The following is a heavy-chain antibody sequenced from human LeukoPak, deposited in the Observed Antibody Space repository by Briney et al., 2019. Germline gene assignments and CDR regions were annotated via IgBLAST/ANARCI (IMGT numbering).Heavy chain of an antibody. CDR2: IFYSGST. CDR1: GVSFSSSDW. V-gene: IGHV4-4*02. J-gene: IGHJ4*02. CDR3: AREEYYSDNSGYYPDF. D-gene: IGHD3-22*01. Sequence: PSETLSLTCTVSGVSFSSSDWWTWVRPPPGKGLEWIGEIFYSGSTNYNPSLKSRVTISIDRSKNHFSLKLSSVTAADTAVYYCAREEYYSDNSGYYPDFWGQGTLVTVSS.